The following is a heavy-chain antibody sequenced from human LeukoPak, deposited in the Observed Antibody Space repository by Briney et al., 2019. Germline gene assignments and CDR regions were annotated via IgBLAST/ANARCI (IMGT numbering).Heavy chain of an antibody. J-gene: IGHJ4*02. D-gene: IGHD1-1*01. CDR2: IYYSGST. CDR3: ARDGNEGYFDY. V-gene: IGHV4-61*01. Sequence: PSETLSLTCTVSGGSVSSGSYYWSWIRQPPGKGLEWIGYIYYSGSTNYNPSLKSRVTISVDTSKNQFSLKLSSVTAADTAVYYCARDGNEGYFDYWGQGTLVTVSS. CDR1: GGSVSSGSYY.